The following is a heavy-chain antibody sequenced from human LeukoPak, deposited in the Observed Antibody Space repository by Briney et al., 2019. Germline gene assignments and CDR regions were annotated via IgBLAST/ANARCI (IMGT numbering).Heavy chain of an antibody. D-gene: IGHD2-2*01. CDR1: GFTFSSYA. CDR2: ISGSGGST. V-gene: IGHV3-23*01. Sequence: GGSLRLSCAASGFTFSSYAMSWVRQAPGKGLEWVSAISGSGGSTYYADSVKGRFTISRDNSKNTLYLQMNSLRAEDTAVYYCAKDGHIVVVPAAMGAFDIWGQGTMVTVSS. CDR3: AKDGHIVVVPAAMGAFDI. J-gene: IGHJ3*02.